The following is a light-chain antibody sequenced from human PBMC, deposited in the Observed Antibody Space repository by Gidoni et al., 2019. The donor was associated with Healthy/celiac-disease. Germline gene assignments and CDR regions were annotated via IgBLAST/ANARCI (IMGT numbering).Light chain of an antibody. V-gene: IGKV1-39*01. Sequence: DIQMTQSPSSLSASVGNRVTITCRASQSIISYLNWYQQKPGKAPKLLIYAASSLQSGVPSRFSGSVSGTDFTLTISSLQPEDFATYYCQQSYSTPPLTFGGGTKVEIK. CDR1: QSIISY. J-gene: IGKJ4*01. CDR3: QQSYSTPPLT. CDR2: AAS.